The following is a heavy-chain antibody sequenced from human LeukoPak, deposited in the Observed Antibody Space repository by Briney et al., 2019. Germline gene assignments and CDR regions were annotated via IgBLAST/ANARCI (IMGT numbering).Heavy chain of an antibody. D-gene: IGHD3-10*01. CDR1: GYTFTSYG. J-gene: IGHJ4*02. V-gene: IGHV1-18*01. CDR3: ARNSKWFGELLPVDY. Sequence: ASVKVSCKASGYTFTSYGISWVRQAPGQGLEWMGWISAYNGNTNYAQKLQGRVTMTTDTSTSTAYMELRSLRSDDTAVYYCARNSKWFGELLPVDYWGQGTLVTVSS. CDR2: ISAYNGNT.